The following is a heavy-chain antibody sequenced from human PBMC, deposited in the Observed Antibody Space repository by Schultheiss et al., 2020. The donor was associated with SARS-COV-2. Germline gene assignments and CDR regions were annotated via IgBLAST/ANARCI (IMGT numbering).Heavy chain of an antibody. Sequence: IYNSGGSCYNPSLKSRVTISVDTSKNQFSLKLSSVTAADTAVYYCARDRDFDYWGQGTLVTV. CDR3: ARDRDFDY. D-gene: IGHD3-10*01. CDR2: IYNSGGS. J-gene: IGHJ4*02. V-gene: IGHV4-39*07.